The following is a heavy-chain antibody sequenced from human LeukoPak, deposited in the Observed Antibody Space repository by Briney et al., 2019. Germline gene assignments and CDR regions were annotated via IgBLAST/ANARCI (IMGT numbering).Heavy chain of an antibody. CDR1: GFTFSSYA. D-gene: IGHD5-12*01. J-gene: IGHJ4*02. CDR3: AKSVRGYSGYDARVDY. V-gene: IGHV3-23*01. CDR2: ISGSGGNT. Sequence: GGSLRLSCAASGFTFSSYAMSWVRQAPGKGLEWVSTISGSGGNTYYADSVKGRFTISRDNSKNTLYLQMNSLRAEDTAVYYCAKSVRGYSGYDARVDYWGQGTLVTVSS.